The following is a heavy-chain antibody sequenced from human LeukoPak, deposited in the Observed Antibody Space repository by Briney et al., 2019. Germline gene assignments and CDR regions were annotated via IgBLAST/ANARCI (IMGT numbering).Heavy chain of an antibody. V-gene: IGHV4-34*01. CDR1: GGSFSGYY. D-gene: IGHD4-11*01. J-gene: IGHJ6*03. CDR2: INHSGST. CDR3: ARGRTTVTTFSYYYYYMDV. Sequence: SETLSLTCAVYGGSFSGYYWSWIRQPPGKGLEWIGEINHSGSTNYNPPLKSRVTISVDTSKNQFSLKLSSVTAADTAVYYCARGRTTVTTFSYYYYYMDVWGKGTTVTVSS.